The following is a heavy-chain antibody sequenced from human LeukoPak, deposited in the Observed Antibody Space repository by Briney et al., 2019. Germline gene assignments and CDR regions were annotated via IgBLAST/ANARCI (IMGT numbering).Heavy chain of an antibody. V-gene: IGHV4-61*02. CDR3: AREGSSSFALDY. Sequence: SETLSLTCTVSGGSISSGSYYWSWIRQPAGKGLEWIGRIYTSGSTNYNPSPKSRVTISVDTSKNQFSLKLSSVTAADTAVYYCAREGSSSFALDYWGQGTLVTVSS. D-gene: IGHD6-6*01. J-gene: IGHJ4*02. CDR2: IYTSGST. CDR1: GGSISSGSYY.